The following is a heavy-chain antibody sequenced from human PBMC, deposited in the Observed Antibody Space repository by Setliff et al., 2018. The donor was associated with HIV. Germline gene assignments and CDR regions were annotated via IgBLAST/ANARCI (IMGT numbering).Heavy chain of an antibody. Sequence: ASVKVSCKASGYTFTSYGISWVRQAPGQGLEWMGWISAATGDTNFAQKFQGRVTMTTDTLTSTAYMELRSLRSDDTAVYYCARDGYKWNDNALEIWGLGTVVTVS. V-gene: IGHV1-18*01. CDR2: ISAATGDT. CDR3: ARDGYKWNDNALEI. J-gene: IGHJ3*02. D-gene: IGHD1-20*01. CDR1: GYTFTSYG.